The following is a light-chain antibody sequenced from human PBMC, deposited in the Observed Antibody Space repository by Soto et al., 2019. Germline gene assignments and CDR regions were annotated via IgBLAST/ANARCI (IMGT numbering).Light chain of an antibody. V-gene: IGLV2-8*01. J-gene: IGLJ2*01. CDR1: SSDVGGYNY. CDR2: EVS. Sequence: QSVLTQPPSASGSPGQSVTISCTGTSSDVGGYNYVSWYQQHPGEAPKLMIYEVSKRPSGVPDRFSGSKSGNTASLTVSGLQAEDEADYYCTSYAGSTVVFGEGTKVTVL. CDR3: TSYAGSTVV.